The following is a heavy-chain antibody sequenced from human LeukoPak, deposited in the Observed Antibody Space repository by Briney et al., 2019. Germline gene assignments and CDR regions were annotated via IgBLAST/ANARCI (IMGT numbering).Heavy chain of an antibody. J-gene: IGHJ6*02. CDR2: INHSGST. CDR3: ARGLRFLEWLSQYYHGMDV. CDR1: GGSFSGYY. Sequence: KPSETLSLTCAVYGGSFSGYYWSWIRQPPGKGLEWIGEINHSGSTNYNPSLKSRVTISVDTSKNQFSLKLSSVTAADTAVYYCARGLRFLEWLSQYYHGMDVWGQGTTVTVSS. V-gene: IGHV4-34*01. D-gene: IGHD3-3*01.